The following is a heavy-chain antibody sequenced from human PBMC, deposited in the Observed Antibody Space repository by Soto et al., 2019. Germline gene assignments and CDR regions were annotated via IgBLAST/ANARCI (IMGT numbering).Heavy chain of an antibody. Sequence: QLQLQESGPGLVKPSETLSLTCTVSGGSISSSSYYWGWIRQPPGKGLEWIGSIYYSGSTYYNPSLKSRVTIAVDTSKNQFSLKLSSVTAADTAVYYCARHVAVPRGVIPYMGINWFDPWGQGTLVTVSS. CDR1: GGSISSSSYY. D-gene: IGHD3-10*01. V-gene: IGHV4-39*01. CDR2: IYYSGST. J-gene: IGHJ5*02. CDR3: ARHVAVPRGVIPYMGINWFDP.